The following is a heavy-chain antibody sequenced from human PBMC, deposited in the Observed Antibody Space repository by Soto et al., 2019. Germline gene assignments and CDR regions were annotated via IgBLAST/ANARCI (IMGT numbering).Heavy chain of an antibody. CDR1: GGTFSSYA. Sequence: SVKVSCKTSGGTFSSYAINCVRQAPGQGLEWMGGIVPLFRTTNYAQKFQGRVTITADTSTYTVYMELSELRSGDTAVYYCARGGYSSTWSNLLDRSGLDVWGQGTTVTVSS. D-gene: IGHD6-13*01. J-gene: IGHJ6*02. CDR2: IVPLFRTT. CDR3: ARGGYSSTWSNLLDRSGLDV. V-gene: IGHV1-69*06.